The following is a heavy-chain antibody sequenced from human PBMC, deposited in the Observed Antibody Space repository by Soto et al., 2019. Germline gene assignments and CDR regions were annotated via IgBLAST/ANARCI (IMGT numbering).Heavy chain of an antibody. D-gene: IGHD2-2*01. CDR2: ISYDGSNK. V-gene: IGHV3-30-3*01. CDR1: GFTFSSYA. J-gene: IGHJ6*02. Sequence: GGSLRLPWAASGFTFSSYAMHCVRQAPGKGLEWVAVISYDGSNKYYADSVKGRFTISRDNSKNTLYLQMNSLRAEDTAVYYCAGAYRKNCISTSCYDYYYGMDVWGQGTTVTVSS. CDR3: AGAYRKNCISTSCYDYYYGMDV.